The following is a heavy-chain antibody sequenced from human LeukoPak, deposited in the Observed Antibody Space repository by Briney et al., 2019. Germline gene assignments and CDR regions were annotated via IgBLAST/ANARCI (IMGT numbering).Heavy chain of an antibody. D-gene: IGHD1-1*01. V-gene: IGHV3-11*01. Sequence: GGSLRLSCAASGFTFSDYYMSWIRQAPGKGLEWVSYISSSGSTIKYADSVRGRFTISRDNAKNSLYLQMDSLRVEDTAVYYCARKYVELDYWGQGTLVTVSS. J-gene: IGHJ4*02. CDR2: ISSSGSTI. CDR1: GFTFSDYY. CDR3: ARKYVELDY.